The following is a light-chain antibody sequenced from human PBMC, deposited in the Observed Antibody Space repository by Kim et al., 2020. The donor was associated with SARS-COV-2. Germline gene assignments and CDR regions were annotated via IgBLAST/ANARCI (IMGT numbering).Light chain of an antibody. J-gene: IGLJ2*01. CDR1: SSNIGINV. V-gene: IGLV1-44*01. Sequence: GQKVALSCSGSSSNIGINVVNWYQQLPGTAPKLLIFDNHQRPSGVPDRFSGSKSGTSASLAISGLQSEDEAEYYCATWDGSLHGVVFGGGTKVTVL. CDR3: ATWDGSLHGVV. CDR2: DNH.